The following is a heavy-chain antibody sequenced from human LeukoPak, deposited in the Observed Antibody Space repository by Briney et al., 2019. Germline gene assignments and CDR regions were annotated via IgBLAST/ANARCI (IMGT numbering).Heavy chain of an antibody. CDR2: IKEDGSDK. V-gene: IGHV3-7*01. D-gene: IGHD6-19*01. CDR3: ARNSGWFRFDY. Sequence: GGPLRLSCAASGFTFSNYWMDWVRQSPGKGLEWVDNIKEDGSDKYYVDSVRGRFTISRDNAKNSLYLQMNSLRAEDTAVYYCARNSGWFRFDYWGQGTLVTVSS. J-gene: IGHJ4*02. CDR1: GFTFSNYW.